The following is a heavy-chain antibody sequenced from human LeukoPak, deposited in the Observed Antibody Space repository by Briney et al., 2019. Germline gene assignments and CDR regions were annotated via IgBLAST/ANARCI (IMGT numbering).Heavy chain of an antibody. J-gene: IGHJ3*01. Sequence: PGGSLRLSCAAPEFTFSRYAMTWVRQAPGKGLEWVSSITSRDGRTSYADSVKGRFTVSRDSSKNTLYLQMNYPRVEDTAVYYCARDPNGDYLGAFDFWGQGTLVTVSS. D-gene: IGHD4-17*01. CDR1: EFTFSRYA. V-gene: IGHV3-23*01. CDR3: ARDPNGDYLGAFDF. CDR2: ITSRDGRT.